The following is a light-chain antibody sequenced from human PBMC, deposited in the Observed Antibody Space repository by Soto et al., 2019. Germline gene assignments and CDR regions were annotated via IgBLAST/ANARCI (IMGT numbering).Light chain of an antibody. CDR1: SSDVGGYNY. V-gene: IGLV2-8*01. CDR3: CSYAGTYYV. CDR2: EVN. J-gene: IGLJ1*01. Sequence: QSVLTQTSSASRSPGQTVTISCTGTSSDVGGYNYVSWYQQHPGKTPKIMIYEVNKRPSGVPDRFWGSKSGNTASLTISGLQAEDEAEYHCCSYAGTYYVFGTGTKVTVL.